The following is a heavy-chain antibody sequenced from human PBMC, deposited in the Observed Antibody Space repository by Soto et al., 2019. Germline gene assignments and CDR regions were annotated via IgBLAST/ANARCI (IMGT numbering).Heavy chain of an antibody. V-gene: IGHV1-69*13. Sequence: ASVKVSCKASGGTFSSYAISWVRQAPGQGLEWMGGIIPIFGTANYAQKFQGRVTITADESTSTAYMELSSLRSEDTAVYYCAGERHTRGSGSYYTSYYYYGMDVWGQGTTVTVSS. CDR1: GGTFSSYA. CDR3: AGERHTRGSGSYYTSYYYYGMDV. D-gene: IGHD3-10*01. CDR2: IIPIFGTA. J-gene: IGHJ6*02.